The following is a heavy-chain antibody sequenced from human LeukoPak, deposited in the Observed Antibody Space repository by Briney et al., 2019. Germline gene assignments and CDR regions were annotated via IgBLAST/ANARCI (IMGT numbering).Heavy chain of an antibody. CDR2: IYSGGST. CDR3: AREQGIAALDP. D-gene: IGHD6-13*01. Sequence: PGGSLRLSCAASGFTVSSNYMSWVRQAPGKGLEWVSVIYSGGSTYYADSVKGRFTISRDNSKNTLYLQMNSLRAEDTAVYYCAREQGIAALDPWGQGTLVTVSS. J-gene: IGHJ5*02. V-gene: IGHV3-53*01. CDR1: GFTVSSNY.